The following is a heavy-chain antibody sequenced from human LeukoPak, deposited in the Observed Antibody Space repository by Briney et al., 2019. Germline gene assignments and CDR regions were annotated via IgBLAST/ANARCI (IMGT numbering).Heavy chain of an antibody. Sequence: SETLSLTCTVSGGSISSHYWSWIRQPPGKGLEWIGYIYDSGSANYNPSLKSRVTISVATSKNQFSLKLSSVTAADTAVYYCARSAYSSGWFDDYFDSWGQGTLVTVPS. CDR3: ARSAYSSGWFDDYFDS. D-gene: IGHD6-19*01. V-gene: IGHV4-59*11. CDR1: GGSISSHY. CDR2: IYDSGSA. J-gene: IGHJ4*02.